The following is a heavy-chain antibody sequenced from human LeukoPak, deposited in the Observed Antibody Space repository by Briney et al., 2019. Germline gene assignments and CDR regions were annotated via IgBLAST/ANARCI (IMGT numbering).Heavy chain of an antibody. CDR1: GFTFSSYA. J-gene: IGHJ4*02. Sequence: GGSLRLSCAASGFTFSSYAMHWVRQATGKGLEWVAVISYDGSNKYYAVSEKGRFTISRDNSKNTLYLQMNSLRAEDTAVYYCARDSWVYYGSGSYHSFDYWGQGTLVTVSS. CDR2: ISYDGSNK. CDR3: ARDSWVYYGSGSYHSFDY. D-gene: IGHD3-10*01. V-gene: IGHV3-30-3*01.